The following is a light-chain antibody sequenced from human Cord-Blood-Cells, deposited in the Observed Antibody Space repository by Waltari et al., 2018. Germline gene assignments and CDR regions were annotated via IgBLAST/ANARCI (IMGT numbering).Light chain of an antibody. CDR3: AAWDDSLNGRV. CDR1: SSNIGSNT. Sequence: QSVLTQPPSASGTPGQRVTISCSGSSSNIGSNTVNWYQQLPGTAPKLLIYSNNQRPSGVPARCSGSKSGTSASLAISGLQSEDEADYYCAAWDDSLNGRVFGGGTKLTVL. J-gene: IGLJ3*02. V-gene: IGLV1-44*01. CDR2: SNN.